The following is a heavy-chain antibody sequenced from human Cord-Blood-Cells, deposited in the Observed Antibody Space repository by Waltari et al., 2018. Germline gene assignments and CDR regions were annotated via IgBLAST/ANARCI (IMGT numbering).Heavy chain of an antibody. J-gene: IGHJ6*03. CDR2: IIPILGIA. Sequence: QVQLLQSGAEVTKPGSSVKCSCKASGGTFSSYAISWVPQAPGQGPDWMGRIIPILGIANYAQKFQGRVPITADKSTITAYMELRSLRSEDTAVYYCARDSGDSSSSGRLYYYYYYMDVWGKGTTVTVSS. CDR1: GGTFSSYA. CDR3: ARDSGDSSSSGRLYYYYYYMDV. V-gene: IGHV1-69*09. D-gene: IGHD6-6*01.